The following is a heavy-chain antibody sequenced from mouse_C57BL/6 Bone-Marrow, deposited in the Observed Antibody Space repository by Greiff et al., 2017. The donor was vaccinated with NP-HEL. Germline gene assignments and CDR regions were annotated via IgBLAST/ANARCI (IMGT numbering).Heavy chain of an antibody. J-gene: IGHJ1*03. CDR3: ARDYDGLWYFDV. Sequence: QVQLQQSGAELVRPGASVKLSCKASGYTFTDYYINWVKQRPGQGLAWIARIYPGSGNTYYNEKFKGKATLTAEKSSSTAYMQLSSLTSEDSAVYFCARDYDGLWYFDVWGTGTTVTVSS. CDR2: IYPGSGNT. D-gene: IGHD2-3*01. V-gene: IGHV1-76*01. CDR1: GYTFTDYY.